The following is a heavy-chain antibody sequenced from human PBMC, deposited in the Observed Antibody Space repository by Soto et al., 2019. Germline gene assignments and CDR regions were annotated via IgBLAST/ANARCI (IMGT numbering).Heavy chain of an antibody. D-gene: IGHD3-10*01. Sequence: ASVKVSCKASGYTFINHDINWVRQAPGQGLEWMGWINPTSGNKGYEQKFQGRVTITRDNSITTAYMEVTTLRSEDTAVYYCVRGVSGSSSSGTYIYYFDNWGQGTLVTVSS. CDR3: VRGVSGSSSSGTYIYYFDN. CDR1: GYTFINHD. J-gene: IGHJ4*02. V-gene: IGHV1-8*01. CDR2: INPTSGNK.